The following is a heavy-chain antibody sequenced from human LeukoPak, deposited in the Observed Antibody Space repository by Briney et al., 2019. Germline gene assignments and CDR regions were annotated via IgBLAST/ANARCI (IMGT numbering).Heavy chain of an antibody. D-gene: IGHD2-2*01. V-gene: IGHV4-30-4*08. CDR1: GGSISSGDYY. J-gene: IGHJ5*02. Sequence: SQTLSLTCTVSGGSISSGDYYWSWIRQPPGKGLEWIGYIYYSGSTYYNPSLKSRVTISVDTSKNQFSLKLSSVTAADTAVYYCARYLAGVPAAIRALVWFDPWGQGTLVTVSS. CDR2: IYYSGST. CDR3: ARYLAGVPAAIRALVWFDP.